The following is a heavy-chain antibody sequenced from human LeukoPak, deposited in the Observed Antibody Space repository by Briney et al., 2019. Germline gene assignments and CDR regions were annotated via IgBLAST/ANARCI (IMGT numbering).Heavy chain of an antibody. CDR2: IYYSGST. CDR1: GGSISSSSYY. CDR3: ARIFWSGYPLYYYYCMDA. V-gene: IGHV4-39*01. D-gene: IGHD3-3*01. J-gene: IGHJ6*03. Sequence: PSETLSLTCTVSGGSISSSSYYWGWLRQPPGKGLEWIGSIYYSGSTYYNPSLKSRVTISVDTSKNQFSLKLSSVTAADTAVYYCARIFWSGYPLYYYYCMDAWGKGTTVTVSS.